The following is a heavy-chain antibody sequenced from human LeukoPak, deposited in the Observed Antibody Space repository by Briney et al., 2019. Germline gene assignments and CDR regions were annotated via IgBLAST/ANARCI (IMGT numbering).Heavy chain of an antibody. CDR1: GGSISSYGYY. Sequence: PSQTLSLTCTVSGGSISSYGYYWSWIRQHPGKDLEWIGYIYYSGNTYHTPSLKIPVTILVDTTKNQLSLKLSSVTATATAFYSCARHPTFYYDGSTYSTSWGQGTLVTVSS. D-gene: IGHD3-22*01. CDR3: ARHPTFYYDGSTYSTS. J-gene: IGHJ4*02. CDR2: IYYSGNT. V-gene: IGHV4-31*01.